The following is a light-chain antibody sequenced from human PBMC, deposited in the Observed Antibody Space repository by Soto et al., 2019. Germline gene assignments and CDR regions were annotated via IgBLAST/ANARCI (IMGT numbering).Light chain of an antibody. J-gene: IGKJ5*01. CDR2: GAS. Sequence: EIVMTQSPATLSVSPGDRATLSCRASQSVTSNLAWYQQKPGQAPRLLIYGASTRATDIPARFSGSGSGTAFTLTISGLQSEDFAVYYCQQYNSWPPITFGQGTRLEIK. CDR3: QQYNSWPPIT. V-gene: IGKV3D-15*01. CDR1: QSVTSN.